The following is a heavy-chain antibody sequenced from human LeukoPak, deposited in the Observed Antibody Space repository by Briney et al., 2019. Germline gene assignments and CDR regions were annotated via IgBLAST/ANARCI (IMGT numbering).Heavy chain of an antibody. J-gene: IGHJ4*02. CDR3: AKAPTPIAAATVDY. Sequence: PGRSLRLSCAASGFTFSSYGMHWVRQAPGKGLEWVAVISYDGSNKYYADSVKGRFTISRDNSKNTLYLQMNSLRAEDTAVYYCAKAPTPIAAATVDYWSQGTLVTVSS. D-gene: IGHD6-13*01. CDR1: GFTFSSYG. CDR2: ISYDGSNK. V-gene: IGHV3-30*18.